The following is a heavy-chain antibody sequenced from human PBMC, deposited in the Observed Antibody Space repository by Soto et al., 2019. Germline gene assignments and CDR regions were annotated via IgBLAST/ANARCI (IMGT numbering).Heavy chain of an antibody. Sequence: GGSLRLSCAASGFTFSNAGMNWVRQAPGKGLEWVGRIKSKTDGGTTDYAAPVKGRFTISRDDSKNTLYLQMNSLKTEDTAVYYCTADLSIVVVTATLFGDFDDWGQGT. J-gene: IGHJ4*02. CDR3: TADLSIVVVTATLFGDFDD. CDR2: IKSKTDGGTT. CDR1: GFTFSNAG. V-gene: IGHV3-15*07. D-gene: IGHD2-21*02.